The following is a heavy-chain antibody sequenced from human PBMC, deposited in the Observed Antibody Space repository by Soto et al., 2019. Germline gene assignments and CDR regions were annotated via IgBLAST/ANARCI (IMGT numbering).Heavy chain of an antibody. V-gene: IGHV4-31*03. D-gene: IGHD6-19*01. CDR1: GGSISSGGYY. Sequence: QVQLQESGPGLVKPSQTLSLTCTVSGGSISSGGYYWSWIRQHPGKGLEWIGYIYYSGSTYYNPXXQRRVTIAIDXXKXQXXLKLSSVTAVDTAVYYCARGISVADAYYYYYGMDVWGQGTTVTVSS. CDR2: IYYSGST. J-gene: IGHJ6*02. CDR3: ARGISVADAYYYYYGMDV.